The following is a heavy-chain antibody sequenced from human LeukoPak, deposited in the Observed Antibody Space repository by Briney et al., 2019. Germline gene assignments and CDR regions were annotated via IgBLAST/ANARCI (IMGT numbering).Heavy chain of an antibody. Sequence: SETLSLTCTVSGYSISSGYYWGWIRQPPGKGLEWIGSIYHSGSTYYNPSLKSRVTISVDTSKNQFSLKLSSVTAADTAVYYCSMETGYYYYMDVWGKGTTVTVSS. D-gene: IGHD2-8*01. CDR3: SMETGYYYYMDV. CDR1: GYSISSGYY. J-gene: IGHJ6*03. CDR2: IYHSGST. V-gene: IGHV4-38-2*02.